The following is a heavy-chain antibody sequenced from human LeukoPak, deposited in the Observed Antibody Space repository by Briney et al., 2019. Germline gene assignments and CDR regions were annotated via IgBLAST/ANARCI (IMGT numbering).Heavy chain of an antibody. V-gene: IGHV3-23*01. CDR1: GFSFSSYA. Sequence: PGGSLRLSCAASGFSFSSYAMSRVRQAPGKGLEWVSTISWTGGRTYYADSVKGRFTISRDNSKDTLSLQMNSLRAEDTAVYYCAKDPSVDSGRFDYWGQGTLVTVSS. J-gene: IGHJ4*02. CDR2: ISWTGGRT. CDR3: AKDPSVDSGRFDY.